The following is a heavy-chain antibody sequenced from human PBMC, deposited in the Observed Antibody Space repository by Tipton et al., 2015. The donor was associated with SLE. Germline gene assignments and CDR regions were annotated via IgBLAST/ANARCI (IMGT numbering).Heavy chain of an antibody. J-gene: IGHJ4*02. V-gene: IGHV3-74*01. CDR1: GFTFSSYW. D-gene: IGHD3-10*01. CDR3: ARDSSTMIRGILGY. CDR2: INSDGSST. Sequence: SLRLSYAASGFTFSSYWMHWVRQAPGKGLVWVSRINSDGSSTSYADSVKGRFTISRDNSKNTLYLQMNSLRPEDTGVYYCARDSSTMIRGILGYWGQGTLVTVSS.